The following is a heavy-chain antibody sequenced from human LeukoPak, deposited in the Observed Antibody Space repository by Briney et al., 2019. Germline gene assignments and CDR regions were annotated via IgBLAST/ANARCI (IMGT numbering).Heavy chain of an antibody. D-gene: IGHD2-15*01. CDR1: GYTFTSYA. Sequence: ASVKVSCKASGYTFTSYAMHWVRQAPGQRLEWMGWINAGNGNTKYSQEFQGRVTITRDTSASTAYMEPSSLRSEDMAVYYCARVTPSGSGLDYWGQGTLVTVSS. V-gene: IGHV1-3*03. J-gene: IGHJ4*02. CDR2: INAGNGNT. CDR3: ARVTPSGSGLDY.